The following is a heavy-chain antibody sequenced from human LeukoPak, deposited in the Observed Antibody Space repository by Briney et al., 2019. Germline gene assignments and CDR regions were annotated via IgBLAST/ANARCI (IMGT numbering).Heavy chain of an antibody. CDR2: IYPGDSDT. D-gene: IGHD3-10*01. V-gene: IGHV5-51*01. CDR1: GYSFTSYW. CDR3: ARLHYGSGSYYNVPSDY. J-gene: IGHJ4*02. Sequence: KPGESLKISCKGSGYSFTSYWIGWVRQLPGKGLEWMGIIYPGDSDTRYSPSFQGQVTISADKSISTAYLQWSSLKASDTAMYYCARLHYGSGSYYNVPSDYWGQGTLVTVSS.